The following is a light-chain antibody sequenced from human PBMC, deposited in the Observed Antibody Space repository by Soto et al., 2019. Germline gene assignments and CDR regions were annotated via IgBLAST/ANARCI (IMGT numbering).Light chain of an antibody. CDR3: QQYGISPFA. CDR2: GAS. V-gene: IGKV3-20*01. CDR1: QFVSSTC. Sequence: EFVLTQSPGTLSLSPGARATLSCRASQFVSSTCLAWYQQRPGQAPRLLIYGASSRATGIPDRFSGGGSETDFTLTISRLESEDSAVYYCQQYGISPFAFGGGTKVDIK. J-gene: IGKJ4*01.